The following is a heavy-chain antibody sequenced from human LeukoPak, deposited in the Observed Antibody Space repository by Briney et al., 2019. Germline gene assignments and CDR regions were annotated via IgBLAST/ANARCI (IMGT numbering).Heavy chain of an antibody. CDR3: ARLDVAVAFDAFDI. Sequence: SETLSLTCTVSGGSLRSYYWTWIRQPAGKGLERIWRIHTTAGTNYSPSLKSRVTMSVDTSKNQFSLNLSSVTAADTAVYYCARLDVAVAFDAFDIWGQGTMVTVSS. CDR2: IHTTAGT. V-gene: IGHV4-4*07. CDR1: GGSLRSYY. J-gene: IGHJ3*02. D-gene: IGHD6-19*01.